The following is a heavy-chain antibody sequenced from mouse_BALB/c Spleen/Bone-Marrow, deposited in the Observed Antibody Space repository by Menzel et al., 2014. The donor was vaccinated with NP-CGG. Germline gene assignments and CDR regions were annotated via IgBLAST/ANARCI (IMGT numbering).Heavy chain of an antibody. V-gene: IGHV5-17*02. CDR1: GFTFSTFG. Sequence: EVQGVESGGGLVQPGGSRKLSCAASGFTFSTFGMHWVRQAPEKGLEWIAYISSGSSTIYYADTAKGRFTISRDNPKNTLFLQMTSLRSEDTAMYYCARKGNFHYYGYYDMDYWGQGTSVTVSS. CDR2: ISSGSSTI. J-gene: IGHJ4*01. D-gene: IGHD1-2*01. CDR3: ARKGNFHYYGYYDMDY.